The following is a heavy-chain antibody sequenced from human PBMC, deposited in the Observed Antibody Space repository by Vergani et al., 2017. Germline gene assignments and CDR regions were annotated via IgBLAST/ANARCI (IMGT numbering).Heavy chain of an antibody. V-gene: IGHV1-69*01. D-gene: IGHD6-13*01. CDR3: AREAAAGDDPLYYYYYYMDV. CDR2: IIPIFGTA. J-gene: IGHJ6*03. Sequence: QVQLVQSGAEVKKPGSSVKVSCKASGGTFSSYAISWVRQAPGQGLEWMGGIIPIFGTANYAQKFQGRVTVTADESTSAAYMELSSLRSEDTAVYYCAREAAAGDDPLYYYYYYMDVWGKGTTVTVSS. CDR1: GGTFSSYA.